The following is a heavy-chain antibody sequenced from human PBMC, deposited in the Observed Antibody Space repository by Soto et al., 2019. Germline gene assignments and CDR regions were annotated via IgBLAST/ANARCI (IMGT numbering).Heavy chain of an antibody. D-gene: IGHD3-3*01. J-gene: IGHJ6*03. V-gene: IGHV3-23*01. Sequence: EVQLLESGGGLVQPGGSLRLSCAASGFTFSSYALNWVRQAPGKGLEWVSVISGSGDNTYYADSVKGRFTISRDNSKNTLYLQMNSLRAEATAVYYCAKDLGTDDFWSAYYTYYYMDVWGKGTKVTVSS. CDR1: GFTFSSYA. CDR2: ISGSGDNT. CDR3: AKDLGTDDFWSAYYTYYYMDV.